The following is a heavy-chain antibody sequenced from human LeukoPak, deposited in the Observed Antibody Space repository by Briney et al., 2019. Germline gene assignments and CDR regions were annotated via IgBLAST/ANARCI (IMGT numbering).Heavy chain of an antibody. CDR1: GFTPSGNY. D-gene: IGHD4-17*01. Sequence: GGCLRLSSAAAGFTPSGNYVSWVRHAPGKGMEWVSVIYSSGDTYSADSVKGRFTTSRDNSKNTLYLQMNSLRAEDTAVYYCARGGCDYGDYPYWGQGTLVTVSS. J-gene: IGHJ4*02. V-gene: IGHV3-53*01. CDR3: ARGGCDYGDYPY. CDR2: IYSSGDT.